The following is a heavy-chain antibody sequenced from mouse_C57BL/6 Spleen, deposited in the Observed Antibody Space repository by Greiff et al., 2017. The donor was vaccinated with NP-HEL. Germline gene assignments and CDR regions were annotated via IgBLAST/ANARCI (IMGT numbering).Heavy chain of an antibody. Sequence: VQLKQSGPELVKPGASVKISCKASGYSFTDYNMNWVKQSNGKSLEWIGVINPNYGTTSYNQKFKGKATLTVDQSSSTAYMQLNSLTSEDSAVYYCARSNYYGSSYGYYAMDYWGQGTSVTVSS. CDR3: ARSNYYGSSYGYYAMDY. V-gene: IGHV1-39*01. CDR1: GYSFTDYN. D-gene: IGHD1-1*01. J-gene: IGHJ4*01. CDR2: INPNYGTT.